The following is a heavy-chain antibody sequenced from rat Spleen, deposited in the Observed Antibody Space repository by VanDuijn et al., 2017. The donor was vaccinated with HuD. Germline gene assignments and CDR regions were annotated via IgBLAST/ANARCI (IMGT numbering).Heavy chain of an antibody. Sequence: EVQLVESGGGLVQPGRALKLSCAASGFTFRNYYMAWVRQAPTKGLEWVASITNGGGTTYYRDSVKGRFTISRDNTKSTLYLQMESLRSEDTATYYCTRDLGYWGQGVMVTVSS. CDR1: GFTFRNYY. CDR3: TRDLGY. CDR2: ITNGGGTT. J-gene: IGHJ2*01. V-gene: IGHV5S23*01.